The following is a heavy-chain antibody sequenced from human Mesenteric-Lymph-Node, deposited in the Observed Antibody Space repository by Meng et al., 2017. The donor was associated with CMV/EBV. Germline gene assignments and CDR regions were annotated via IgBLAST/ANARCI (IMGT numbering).Heavy chain of an antibody. CDR3: ARSVSVAIPSRAMDV. J-gene: IGHJ6*02. Sequence: GGSLRLSCAASGFTFSSYSMNWVRQAPGKGLEWVSSISSSSSYIYYADSVKGRFTISRDNAKNSLYLQMNSLRAEDTAVYFCARSVSVAIPSRAMDVWGHGTTVTVSS. CDR2: ISSSSSYI. V-gene: IGHV3-21*01. CDR1: GFTFSSYS. D-gene: IGHD2-21*01.